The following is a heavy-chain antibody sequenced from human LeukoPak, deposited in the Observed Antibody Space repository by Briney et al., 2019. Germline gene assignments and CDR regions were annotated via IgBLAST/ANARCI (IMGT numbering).Heavy chain of an antibody. V-gene: IGHV3-11*01. D-gene: IGHD2-15*01. J-gene: IGHJ4*02. CDR3: ARAGGYCGRISCPYYFDY. Sequence: PGGSLRLSCAASGFTFSDYNMRWIRQAPGKGLEWVSSISRSGSTKYYADSVKGRFTISRDNAKNSLFLQMNSLRAEDTAVYYCARAGGYCGRISCPYYFDYWGQGSLVAVSS. CDR1: GFTFSDYN. CDR2: ISRSGSTK.